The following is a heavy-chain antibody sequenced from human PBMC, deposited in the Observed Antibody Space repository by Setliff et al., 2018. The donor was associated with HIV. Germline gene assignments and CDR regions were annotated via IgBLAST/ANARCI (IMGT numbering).Heavy chain of an antibody. Sequence: SETLSLTCTVSGVSISNYYWSWIRQPPGKGLEWIGYMYYSGNTNYNPSLKSRVTISVDTSKSQFSLKLNSVTAADTAVYYCARDRQISDWFDPWGQGILVTVSS. J-gene: IGHJ5*02. CDR3: ARDRQISDWFDP. CDR1: GVSISNYY. D-gene: IGHD3-10*01. CDR2: MYYSGNT. V-gene: IGHV4-59*01.